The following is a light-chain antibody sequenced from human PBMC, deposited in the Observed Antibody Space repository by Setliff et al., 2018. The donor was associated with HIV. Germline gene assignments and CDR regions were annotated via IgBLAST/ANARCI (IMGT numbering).Light chain of an antibody. Sequence: QSALTQPASVSGSPGQSITISCTGTSSDIGSYNFVSWYQQHPGKAPKLMIFDVTRRPSGVPDRLSGSKSGHTASLTISGLQAEDEADYYCSSYTTSSTYVFGTGTKVTVL. CDR1: SSDIGSYNF. J-gene: IGLJ1*01. CDR3: SSYTTSSTYV. V-gene: IGLV2-14*03. CDR2: DVT.